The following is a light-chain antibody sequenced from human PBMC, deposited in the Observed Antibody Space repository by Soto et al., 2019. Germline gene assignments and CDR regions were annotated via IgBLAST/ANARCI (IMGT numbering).Light chain of an antibody. V-gene: IGKV1-5*01. CDR2: EAS. Sequence: DIQMTQSPSTLSASVGDRVTITCRASRNITFWLAWYQQKPGKAPKVLIYEASNLESGVPSRFSGSGSGTEFTLTISSLQPDDFATYYCQEYSRDFGGGTSVEIK. CDR1: RNITFW. CDR3: QEYSRD. J-gene: IGKJ4*01.